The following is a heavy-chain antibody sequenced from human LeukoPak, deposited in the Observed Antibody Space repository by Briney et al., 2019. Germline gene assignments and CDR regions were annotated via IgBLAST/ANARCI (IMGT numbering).Heavy chain of an antibody. CDR1: GYTFSVFY. J-gene: IGHJ4*02. CDR2: IKVSGGRT. Sequence: GASVKVSCKASGYTFSVFYVHWVRQAPGQGLEWMGIIKVSGGRTEYAQKFQGRVTVTRDMSTSTVYMELNNLRAKDTAVYCCAREPPESYYFDNWGQGTLVTVSS. CDR3: AREPPESYYFDN. V-gene: IGHV1-46*01.